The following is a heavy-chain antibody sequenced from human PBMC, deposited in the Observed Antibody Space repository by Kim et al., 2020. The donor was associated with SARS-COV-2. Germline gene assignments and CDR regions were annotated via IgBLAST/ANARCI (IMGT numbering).Heavy chain of an antibody. V-gene: IGHV3-30-3*01. J-gene: IGHJ5*02. CDR3: ARDGGNWFDP. CDR1: GFTFSSYA. Sequence: GGSLRLSCAASGFTFSSYAMHWVRQAPGKGLEWVALISYDGSNKYYADSVKGRFTISRDNSKNTLYLQMNSLRAEDTAVYYCARDGGNWFDPWGQGTLVTVSS. D-gene: IGHD3-10*01. CDR2: ISYDGSNK.